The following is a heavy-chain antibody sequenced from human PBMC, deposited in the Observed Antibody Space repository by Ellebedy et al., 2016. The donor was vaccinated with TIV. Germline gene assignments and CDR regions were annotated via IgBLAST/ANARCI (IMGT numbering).Heavy chain of an antibody. J-gene: IGHJ6*02. CDR1: GYTFTSYA. D-gene: IGHD3-3*01. CDR3: ARDNYDFWSGYYYYYYGMDV. Sequence: ASVKVSCKASGYTFTSYAMHWVRQAPGQRLEWMGWINAGNGNTKYSQKFQGRVTITRDTSASTAYMELSSLRSEDTAEYYCARDNYDFWSGYYYYYYGMDVWGQGTTVTVSS. V-gene: IGHV1-3*01. CDR2: INAGNGNT.